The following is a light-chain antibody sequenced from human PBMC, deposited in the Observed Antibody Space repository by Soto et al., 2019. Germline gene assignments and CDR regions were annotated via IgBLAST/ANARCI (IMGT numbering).Light chain of an antibody. CDR3: QQTYSTPLS. CDR2: AAS. J-gene: IGKJ3*01. V-gene: IGKV1-39*01. CDR1: QTISGY. Sequence: DIQMTQSPSSLSASVGDRVTITCRASQTISGYLNWYQQKPGKAPELLIYAASYLGNGVPSRFSGSGSGTDFTLTISSLQPEDFATYYCQQTYSTPLSFGPGTKVDIK.